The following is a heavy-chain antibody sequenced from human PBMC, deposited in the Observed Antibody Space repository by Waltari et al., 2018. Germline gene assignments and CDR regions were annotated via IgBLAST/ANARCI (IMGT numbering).Heavy chain of an antibody. CDR3: ARGSGRITIFGVETGDAFDI. J-gene: IGHJ3*02. V-gene: IGHV4-38-2*01. D-gene: IGHD3-3*01. Sequence: QVQLQESGPGLVKPSETLSLTCAVSGYSISSGYYWGWIRQPPGQGLEWIGSSYHSGSTYYNPSLKSRGTISVDTSKNQFSLKLSSVTAADTAVYYCARGSGRITIFGVETGDAFDIWGQGTMVTVSS. CDR1: GYSISSGYY. CDR2: SYHSGST.